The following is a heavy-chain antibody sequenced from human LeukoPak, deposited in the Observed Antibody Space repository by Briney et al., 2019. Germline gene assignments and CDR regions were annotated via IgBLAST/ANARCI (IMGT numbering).Heavy chain of an antibody. J-gene: IGHJ4*02. CDR2: IYYSGTP. CDR3: ARDGDACSGGNCYSD. CDR1: GGSISSGDYY. Sequence: SETLSLTCTVSGGSISSGDYYWSWIRQPPGKGLEWIGSIYYSGTPYYNPSLKSRVTTSVDTSKSQFSLKLSSVTAADTAVYYCARDGDACSGGNCYSDWGQGTLVTVSS. V-gene: IGHV4-30-4*01. D-gene: IGHD2-15*01.